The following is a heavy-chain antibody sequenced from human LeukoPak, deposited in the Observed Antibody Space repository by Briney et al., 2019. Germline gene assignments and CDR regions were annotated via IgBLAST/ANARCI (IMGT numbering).Heavy chain of an antibody. Sequence: GGSLRLSCAASGFTFSSYAVTWVRQAPGKGLEWVSSITGSGTAIYYADSVKGRLTISRDNSKNTLYLQMNSLRAEDTAIYYCAKEPNGDYVGAFDMWGQGTMVTVSP. CDR1: GFTFSSYA. CDR3: AKEPNGDYVGAFDM. D-gene: IGHD4-17*01. J-gene: IGHJ3*02. CDR2: ITGSGTAI. V-gene: IGHV3-23*01.